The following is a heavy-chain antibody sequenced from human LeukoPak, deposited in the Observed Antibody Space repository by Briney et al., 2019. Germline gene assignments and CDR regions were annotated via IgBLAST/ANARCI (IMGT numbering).Heavy chain of an antibody. Sequence: GRSLRLSCAASGFTFSSYSMNWVRQAPGKGLEWVSSISSSSSYIYYADSVKGRFTISRDNAKNSLYLQMNSLRAEDTAVYYCARARSHNYYYCMDVWGKGTTVTVSS. V-gene: IGHV3-21*01. CDR3: ARARSHNYYYCMDV. CDR2: ISSSSSYI. CDR1: GFTFSSYS. D-gene: IGHD6-6*01. J-gene: IGHJ6*03.